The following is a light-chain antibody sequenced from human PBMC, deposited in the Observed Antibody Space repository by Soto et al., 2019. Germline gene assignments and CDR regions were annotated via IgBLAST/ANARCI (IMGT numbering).Light chain of an antibody. CDR3: VLYMKGDIRV. V-gene: IGLV8-61*01. CDR2: SGD. J-gene: IGLJ2*01. Sequence: QTVVPQEASLSVSPGGTVTLTCALTSGSVSSRYYPSWYRQDPGQTPRTLIYSGDIRSSGVPDRFSGSILGSKAALTITGAQADDESVYYCVLYMKGDIRVFGGGTKLTLL. CDR1: SGSVSSRYY.